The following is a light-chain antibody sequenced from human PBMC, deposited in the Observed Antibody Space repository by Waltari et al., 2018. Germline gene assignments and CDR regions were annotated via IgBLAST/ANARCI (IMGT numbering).Light chain of an antibody. Sequence: QSALTQPRSVSGSPGQSVTISCTGTSSDVGGYNYVSWYQQHPGKAPKLMIYDVSKRPSVVPDRFSGSKSGNTASLTISGLQAEDEAEYYCCSYAGSRWVFGGGTKLTVL. J-gene: IGLJ3*02. V-gene: IGLV2-11*01. CDR3: CSYAGSRWV. CDR2: DVS. CDR1: SSDVGGYNY.